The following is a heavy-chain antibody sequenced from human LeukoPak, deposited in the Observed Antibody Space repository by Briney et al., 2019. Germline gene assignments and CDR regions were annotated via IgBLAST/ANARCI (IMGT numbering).Heavy chain of an antibody. D-gene: IGHD6-19*01. J-gene: IGHJ4*02. CDR2: ISAYNGNT. Sequence: ASVKVSCKASGYTFTNYGISWVRQAPGQGLEWMGWISAYNGNTNYAQKLQGRVTMTTDTSTSTAYMELRSLRSDDTAVYYCARGKQWLARGYYFDYWGQGTLVTVSS. CDR1: GYTFTNYG. V-gene: IGHV1-18*01. CDR3: ARGKQWLARGYYFDY.